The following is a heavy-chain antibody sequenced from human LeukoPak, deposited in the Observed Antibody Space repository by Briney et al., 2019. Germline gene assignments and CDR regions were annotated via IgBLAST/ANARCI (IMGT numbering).Heavy chain of an antibody. CDR1: GFTFDDYT. D-gene: IGHD3-9*01. J-gene: IGHJ5*02. CDR3: AKGNILTGPPDP. Sequence: PGGSLRLSCAASGFTFDDYTMHWVRQPPGKGLEWVSLINWDGDITEYADSVKGRFTISRDNSKNSLFLQTNSLRTEDTALYYCAKGNILTGPPDPWGQGTLVTVSS. CDR2: INWDGDIT. V-gene: IGHV3-43*01.